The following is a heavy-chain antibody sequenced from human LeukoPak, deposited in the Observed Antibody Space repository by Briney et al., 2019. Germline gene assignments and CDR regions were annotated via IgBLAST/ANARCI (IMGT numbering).Heavy chain of an antibody. CDR1: GGTFSSYA. Sequence: ASVKVSCKASGGTFSSYAISLVRQAPGQGLEWMGGIIPIFGTANYAQKFQGRVTITADESTSTAYMELSRLRSDDTAVYYCARDMSGRTAYFQHWGQGTLVTVSS. V-gene: IGHV1-69*13. CDR3: ARDMSGRTAYFQH. J-gene: IGHJ1*01. D-gene: IGHD1-26*01. CDR2: IIPIFGTA.